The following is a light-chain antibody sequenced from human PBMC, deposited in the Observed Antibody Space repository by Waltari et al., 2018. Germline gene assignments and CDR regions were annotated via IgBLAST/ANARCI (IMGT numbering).Light chain of an antibody. CDR2: DAS. CDR1: QTISTY. Sequence: IVVTQSPAAFSLSPGKRAPPPSRASQTISTYLAWYQQKPGQAPRLLIYDASKRAPAIPVRFSGSGYGTDFTLTINSLEPEDFAVYYCQQRFTWPPFTFGGGTKIEIK. J-gene: IGKJ4*01. V-gene: IGKV3-11*01. CDR3: QQRFTWPPFT.